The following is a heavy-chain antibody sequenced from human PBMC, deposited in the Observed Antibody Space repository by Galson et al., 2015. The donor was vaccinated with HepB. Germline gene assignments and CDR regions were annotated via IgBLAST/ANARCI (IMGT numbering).Heavy chain of an antibody. CDR2: INWNSASV. D-gene: IGHD2-8*01. V-gene: IGHV3-9*01. Sequence: SLRLSCAASGFTFDDYAMHWVRQAPGKGLEWVAGINWNSASVQYADSVQGRFTISRDNAKTSLYLQMSSLTTEDTAFYYCTKGPVSAIGGNWFDSWGQGSLVTVSS. CDR3: TKGPVSAIGGNWFDS. CDR1: GFTFDDYA. J-gene: IGHJ5*01.